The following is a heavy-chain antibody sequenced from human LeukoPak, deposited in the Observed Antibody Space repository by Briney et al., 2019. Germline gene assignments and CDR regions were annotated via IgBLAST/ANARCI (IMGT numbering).Heavy chain of an antibody. CDR3: ARDPGVVAFHYFDF. Sequence: GGSLRLSCAASGFTFSSHAVAWVRQAPGKGLEWVSAIGGRGGSTYYADSVKGRFTISRDNSKNTVYLQMNSLRAEDTAVYYCARDPGVVAFHYFDFWGQGTLVTVSS. CDR2: IGGRGGST. CDR1: GFTFSSHA. J-gene: IGHJ4*02. D-gene: IGHD3-3*01. V-gene: IGHV3-23*01.